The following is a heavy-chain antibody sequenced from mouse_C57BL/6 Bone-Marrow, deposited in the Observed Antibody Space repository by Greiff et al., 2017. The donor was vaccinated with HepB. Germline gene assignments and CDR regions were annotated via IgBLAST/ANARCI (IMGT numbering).Heavy chain of an antibody. CDR1: GFTFTDYY. J-gene: IGHJ3*01. Sequence: EVQWVESGGGLVQPGGSLSLSCAASGFTFTDYYMSWVRQPPGKALEWLGFIRNKANGYTTEYSASVKGRFTISRDNSQSILYLQMNALRAEDSATYYCAKWASTTVDWGQGTLVTVSA. CDR3: AKWASTTVD. V-gene: IGHV7-3*01. D-gene: IGHD1-1*01. CDR2: IRNKANGYTT.